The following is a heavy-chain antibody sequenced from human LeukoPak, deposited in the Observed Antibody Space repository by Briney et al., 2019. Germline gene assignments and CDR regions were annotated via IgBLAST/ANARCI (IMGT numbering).Heavy chain of an antibody. J-gene: IGHJ4*02. CDR3: ARDRIEGATSDFDY. Sequence: PGGSLILSCAASGLTVSDNFMSWVRQAPGKGLEWVSVLYRGGNTYYADSVRGRFTISRDNSKNMVYLQMNSLTAEDTAVYYCARDRIEGATSDFDYWGEGTVVRLSS. V-gene: IGHV3-66*01. CDR2: LYRGGNT. CDR1: GLTVSDNF. D-gene: IGHD1-26*01.